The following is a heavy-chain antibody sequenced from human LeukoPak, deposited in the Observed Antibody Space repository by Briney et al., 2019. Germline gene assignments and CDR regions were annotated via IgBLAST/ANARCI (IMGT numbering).Heavy chain of an antibody. CDR1: GDSISSFY. D-gene: IGHD2-15*01. J-gene: IGHJ4*02. CDR2: IHYSGSS. Sequence: PETLSLTCSVSGDSISSFYWNWIRQSPGRGLEWIGNIHYSGSSICNPSLRSRVTMSIDTSKKQFFLKLTSVTAADTAVYYCVLAPNSNWFDFWGQGTLVTVSS. V-gene: IGHV4-59*08. CDR3: VLAPNSNWFDF.